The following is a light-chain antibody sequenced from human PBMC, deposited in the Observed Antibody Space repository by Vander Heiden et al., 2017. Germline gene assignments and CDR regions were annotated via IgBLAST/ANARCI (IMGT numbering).Light chain of an antibody. CDR2: AAS. CDR1: QSISSY. J-gene: IGKJ4*01. V-gene: IGKV1-39*01. CDR3: QQTDSTPLT. Sequence: DIQMTQSPSSLSASVGDRVTITCRASQSISSYLNWYQQKPGKAPKLLIYAASSLQSEVPSRFSGSASGTDFTLAISRLQPEDFATHYCQQTDSTPLTFGGGTRVEIK.